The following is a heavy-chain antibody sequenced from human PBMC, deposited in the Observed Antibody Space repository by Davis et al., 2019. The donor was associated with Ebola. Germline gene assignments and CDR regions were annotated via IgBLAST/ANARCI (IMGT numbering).Heavy chain of an antibody. CDR3: ARGGEYGSGSSNWYFDL. CDR1: GGSFRGYY. V-gene: IGHV4-34*01. Sequence: SETLSLTCAVYGGSFRGYYWSWIRQPPGKGLEWIGEINHSGSTYYNPSLWGRVTISIDTSKNQFSLKLSSVTVADTAVYYCARGGEYGSGSSNWYFDLWGRGTLVTVSS. CDR2: INHSGST. D-gene: IGHD3-10*01. J-gene: IGHJ2*01.